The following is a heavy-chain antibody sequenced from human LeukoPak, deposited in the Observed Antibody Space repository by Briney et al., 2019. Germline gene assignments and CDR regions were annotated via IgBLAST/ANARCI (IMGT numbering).Heavy chain of an antibody. D-gene: IGHD2-2*01. V-gene: IGHV1-46*01. CDR3: ARGGDRYCSSTSCPNWFDP. CDR1: GYTFTSYY. J-gene: IGHJ5*02. CDR2: INPSGGST. Sequence: ASVKVSCKASGYTFTSYYMHWVRQAPGQGLEWMGIINPSGGSTSYAQKFQGRVTMTRDTSTSTVHMELSSLRSEDTAVYYCARGGDRYCSSTSCPNWFDPWGQGTLVTVSS.